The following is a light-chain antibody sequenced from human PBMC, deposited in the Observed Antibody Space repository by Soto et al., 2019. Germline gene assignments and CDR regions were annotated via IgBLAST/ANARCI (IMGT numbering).Light chain of an antibody. CDR3: QQYGSSPFT. V-gene: IGKV3-20*01. J-gene: IGKJ3*01. Sequence: EIVLTQSPGTLSLSPGERATLSCRACQSISSSFLAWYQQRPGQAPRLLIHGVSSKAAGIPDRFSGSGSGTDFTLTINRLEPEDFALYFCQQYGSSPFTFGPGTQLEIK. CDR2: GVS. CDR1: QSISSSF.